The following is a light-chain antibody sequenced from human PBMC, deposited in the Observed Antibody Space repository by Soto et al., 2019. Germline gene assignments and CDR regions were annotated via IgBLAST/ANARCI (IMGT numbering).Light chain of an antibody. Sequence: EIVLTQSPGTLSLSPGERATLSCRASQSVSSSYLAWYQQKPGQAPRLLIYGASSRATGIPDRFSGSGSGTDFALTIRSLEPEDFAVYYCQQYGSSGYTFGQGTKLEIK. J-gene: IGKJ2*01. V-gene: IGKV3-20*01. CDR1: QSVSSSY. CDR2: GAS. CDR3: QQYGSSGYT.